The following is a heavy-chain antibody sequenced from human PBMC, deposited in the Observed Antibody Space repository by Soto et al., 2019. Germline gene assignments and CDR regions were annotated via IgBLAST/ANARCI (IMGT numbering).Heavy chain of an antibody. CDR3: ARGRIQLWLSYFDY. Sequence: ASVKVSCKASVYTFTSYYIHWVRQAPGQGLEWMGTINPSGGSPDYAQKFQGRVTMTRDTSTSTVYMELNSLRSDDTAVYYCARGRIQLWLSYFDYWGQGTLVTVSS. V-gene: IGHV1-46*01. D-gene: IGHD5-18*01. CDR2: INPSGGSP. J-gene: IGHJ4*02. CDR1: VYTFTSYY.